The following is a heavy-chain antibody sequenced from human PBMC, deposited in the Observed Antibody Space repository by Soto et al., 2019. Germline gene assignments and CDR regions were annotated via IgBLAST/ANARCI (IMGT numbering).Heavy chain of an antibody. Sequence: EVQLVESGGDLVKPGGSLRLSCAVSGFTFSDAWMSWVRQAPGKGLEWVGRIKNKIDGGTTDYAAPVKGRFSISRDDSKNTLYLQMNSLKTEDTAVYFCTTERMAVAGYSPNHWGQGTLVTVSS. CDR2: IKNKIDGGTT. V-gene: IGHV3-15*07. CDR3: TTERMAVAGYSPNH. J-gene: IGHJ4*02. D-gene: IGHD6-19*01. CDR1: GFTFSDAW.